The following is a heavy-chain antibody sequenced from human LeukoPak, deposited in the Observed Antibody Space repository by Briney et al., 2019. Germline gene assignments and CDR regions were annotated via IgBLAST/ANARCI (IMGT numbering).Heavy chain of an antibody. Sequence: GASVKVSCMASGYTFTGYYLHWVRQAPGQGLEWMGRINPNSGDTDYTQKFQDWVAMTRDTSTSTAYMELSRLRSGGTAVYYCARDKYYYGSGTFYSSAVFDHWGQGTLVAVSS. V-gene: IGHV1-2*04. CDR1: GYTFTGYY. CDR3: ARDKYYYGSGTFYSSAVFDH. D-gene: IGHD3-10*01. CDR2: INPNSGDT. J-gene: IGHJ4*02.